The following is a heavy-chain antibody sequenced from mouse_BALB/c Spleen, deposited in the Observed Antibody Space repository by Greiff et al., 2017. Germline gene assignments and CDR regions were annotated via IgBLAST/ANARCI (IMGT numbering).Heavy chain of an antibody. CDR2: IWGDGST. D-gene: IGHD2-1*01. Sequence: QVQLKESGPGLVAPSQSLSITCTVSGFSLTGYGVNWVRQPPGKGLEWLGMIWGDGSTDYNSALKSRLSISKDNSKSQVFLKMNSLQTDDTARYYCARGDGNYFYYAMDYWGQGTSVTVSS. CDR1: GFSLTGYG. J-gene: IGHJ4*01. V-gene: IGHV2-6-7*01. CDR3: ARGDGNYFYYAMDY.